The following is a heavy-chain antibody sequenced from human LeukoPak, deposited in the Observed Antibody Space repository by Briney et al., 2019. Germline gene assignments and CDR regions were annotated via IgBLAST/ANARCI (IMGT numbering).Heavy chain of an antibody. CDR1: GGTFSSYA. D-gene: IGHD6-6*01. J-gene: IGHJ1*01. V-gene: IGHV1-69*06. CDR2: IIPIFGTA. Sequence: ASVKVSCKASGGTFSSYAISWVRQAPGQGLEWMGGIIPIFGTANYAQKFQGRVTITADKCTSTAYMELSSLRSEDTAVYYCARGAEYSSSSAVYFQHWGQGTLVTVSS. CDR3: ARGAEYSSSSAVYFQH.